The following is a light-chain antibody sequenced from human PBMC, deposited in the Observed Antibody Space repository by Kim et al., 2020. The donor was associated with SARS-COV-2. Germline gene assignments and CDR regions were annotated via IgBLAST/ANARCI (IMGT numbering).Light chain of an antibody. CDR2: DND. V-gene: IGLV1-51*01. Sequence: VANSGSSSNSSIVKNSVSWFQQHPGTPPKLLFYDNDQRPSASPYQFSGPKSGTSATLGITGLQTGAEADYYCGTWDTALIAGVFGGETKLTVL. J-gene: IGLJ3*02. CDR1: NSSIVKNS. CDR3: GTWDTALIAGV.